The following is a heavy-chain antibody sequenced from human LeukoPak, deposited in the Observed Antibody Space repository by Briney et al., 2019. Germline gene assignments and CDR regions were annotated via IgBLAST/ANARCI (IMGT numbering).Heavy chain of an antibody. CDR3: ARDRTTMVRGVSNDY. CDR1: GFTFSSYS. CDR2: ISSSSSYI. J-gene: IGHJ4*02. D-gene: IGHD3-10*01. Sequence: GGSLRLSCAASGFTFSSYSMNWVRQAPGKGLEWVSSISSSSSYIYYADSVKGRFTNSRDNAKNSLYLQMNSLRAEDTAVYYCARDRTTMVRGVSNDYWGQGTLVTVSS. V-gene: IGHV3-21*01.